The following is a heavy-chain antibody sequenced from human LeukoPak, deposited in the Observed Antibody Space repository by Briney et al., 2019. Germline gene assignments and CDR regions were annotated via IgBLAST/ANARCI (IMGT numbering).Heavy chain of an antibody. CDR1: GGSFSGYY. Sequence: SETLSLTCAVYGGSFSGYYWSWIRQPPGKGLEWIGEINHSGSTNYNPSLKGRVTISVDTSKNQFSLKLSSATAADTAVYYCARGTRWLRFDYWGQGTLVTVSS. CDR3: ARGTRWLRFDY. CDR2: INHSGST. J-gene: IGHJ4*02. V-gene: IGHV4-34*01. D-gene: IGHD5-12*01.